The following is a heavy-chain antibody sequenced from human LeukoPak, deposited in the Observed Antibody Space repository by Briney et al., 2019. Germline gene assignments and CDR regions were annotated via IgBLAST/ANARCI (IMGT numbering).Heavy chain of an antibody. J-gene: IGHJ5*02. CDR3: ARDLGTSWSVWFDP. CDR1: GGSISTYY. D-gene: IGHD6-13*01. CDR2: TYTSVNP. Sequence: KPSETLSLTCTVSGGSISTYYWSWIRQPAGKGLEWIGRTYTSVNPNYNPSLKSRVTMSVDTSKNQFSLKLTSVTAADTAVYYCARDLGTSWSVWFDPWGQGTLVTVSS. V-gene: IGHV4-4*07.